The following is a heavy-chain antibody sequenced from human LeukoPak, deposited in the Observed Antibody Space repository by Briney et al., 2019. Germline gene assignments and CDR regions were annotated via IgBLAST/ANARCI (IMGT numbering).Heavy chain of an antibody. CDR2: IYYSGST. CDR3: ARSGLFPRGNWFDP. D-gene: IGHD3-22*01. V-gene: IGHV4-39*01. Sequence: SETLSLTCTVSGGSISSSSYYWGWIRQPPGKGLEWIGSIYYSGSTYYNPSLKSRVTISVDTSKNQFSLKLSSVTAADTAVYYCARSGLFPRGNWFDPWGQGTLVTVSS. J-gene: IGHJ5*02. CDR1: GGSISSSSYY.